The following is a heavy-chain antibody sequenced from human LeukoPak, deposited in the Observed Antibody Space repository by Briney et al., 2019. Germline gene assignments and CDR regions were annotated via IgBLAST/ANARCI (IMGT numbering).Heavy chain of an antibody. CDR1: GFTFSSYG. V-gene: IGHV3-30*18. D-gene: IGHD5-18*01. J-gene: IGHJ3*02. CDR3: AKPRNELWLHDAFDI. Sequence: PEGSLRLSCAASGFTFSSYGMHWVRQAPGKGLEWVAVISYDGSNKYYADSVKGRFTISRDNSKNTLYLQMNSLRAEDTAVYYCAKPRNELWLHDAFDIWGQGTMVTVSS. CDR2: ISYDGSNK.